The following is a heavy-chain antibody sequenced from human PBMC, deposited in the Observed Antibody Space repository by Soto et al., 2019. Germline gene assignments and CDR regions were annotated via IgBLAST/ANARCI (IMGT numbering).Heavy chain of an antibody. CDR2: ISYDGRNK. D-gene: IGHD3-22*01. CDR1: GFTFSSYA. CDR3: ASRGVIVVAMGLAAFDI. J-gene: IGHJ3*02. Sequence: QVQLVESGGGVVQPGRSLRLSCAASGFTFSSYAMHWVRQAPGKGLEWVAVISYDGRNKYYADTVKGRFTISRNNSKNTLYLQRNGVRAEGTAGYYCASRGVIVVAMGLAAFDIWGQGTMVTVSS. V-gene: IGHV3-30*04.